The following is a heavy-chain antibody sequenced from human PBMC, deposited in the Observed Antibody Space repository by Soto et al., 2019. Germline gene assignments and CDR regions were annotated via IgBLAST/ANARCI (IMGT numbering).Heavy chain of an antibody. CDR1: GYTFTSYD. CDR3: ARVRTVAGNDY. D-gene: IGHD6-19*01. J-gene: IGHJ4*02. Sequence: QVQLVQSGAEVKKPGASVKVSCKASGYTFTSYDINWVRQATGQGLEWMGWMNPNSGNTGYAQKLQGRVTMTRNTSISTAYMELSSVSFEDTAVYYCARVRTVAGNDYWGQGTLVTVSS. CDR2: MNPNSGNT. V-gene: IGHV1-8*01.